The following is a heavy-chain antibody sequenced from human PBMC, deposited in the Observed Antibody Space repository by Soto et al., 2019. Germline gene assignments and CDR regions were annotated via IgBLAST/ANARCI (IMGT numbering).Heavy chain of an antibody. CDR2: MNPSGGST. CDR1: RYPFTNFY. J-gene: IGHJ6*02. CDR3: ARSQVGRPLDV. Sequence: DSVKVSFKASRYPFTNFYIHWLRQAPGQGLEWMGIMNPSGGSTTYPQKFHVRVTMTRYTSTSTVHMELITLRSEDTAVYYCARSQVGRPLDVWGPGTTFTVSS. D-gene: IGHD1-26*01. V-gene: IGHV1-46*01.